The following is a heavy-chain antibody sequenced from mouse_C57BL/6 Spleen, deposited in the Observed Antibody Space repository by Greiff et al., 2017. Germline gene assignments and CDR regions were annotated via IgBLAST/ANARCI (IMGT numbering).Heavy chain of an antibody. CDR1: GYSITSDY. CDR2: ISYSGST. J-gene: IGHJ1*03. Sequence: EVKLMESGPGLAKPSQTLSLTCSVTGYSITSDYWNWIRKFPGNKLEYMGYISYSGSTYYNPSLKSRISITRDTSKPQYYLRLNSVTTEDTATYYCARSDYDGSTDAYFDVWDTGTTVTVSS. CDR3: ARSDYDGSTDAYFDV. D-gene: IGHD1-1*01. V-gene: IGHV3-8*01.